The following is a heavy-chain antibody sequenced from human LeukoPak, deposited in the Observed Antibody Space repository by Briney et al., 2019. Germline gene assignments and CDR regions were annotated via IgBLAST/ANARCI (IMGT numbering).Heavy chain of an antibody. J-gene: IGHJ6*02. V-gene: IGHV3-23*01. Sequence: GGSLRLSCAASGFTFSSYAMSWVRQAPGKGLEWVSAISGIGGSTYYADSVKGRFTISRDNSKNTLYLQMNSLRAEDTAVYYCAKDGQQWLVRGMDVWGQGTTVTVSS. CDR1: GFTFSSYA. CDR2: ISGIGGST. D-gene: IGHD6-19*01. CDR3: AKDGQQWLVRGMDV.